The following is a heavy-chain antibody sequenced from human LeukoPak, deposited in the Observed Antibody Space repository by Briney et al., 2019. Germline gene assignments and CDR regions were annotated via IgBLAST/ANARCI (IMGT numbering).Heavy chain of an antibody. CDR1: GFTFRIYW. D-gene: IGHD5/OR15-5a*01. Sequence: PGGSLRLSCAASGFTFRIYWMSWVRQAPGKGLEWVANIKQDGSEKYYVDSVRGRFTLSRDNAKNSLYRQMDSLRAEDTAVYYCASSVGGFFDYWGQGNLVTVSS. CDR3: ASSVGGFFDY. J-gene: IGHJ4*02. CDR2: IKQDGSEK. V-gene: IGHV3-7*01.